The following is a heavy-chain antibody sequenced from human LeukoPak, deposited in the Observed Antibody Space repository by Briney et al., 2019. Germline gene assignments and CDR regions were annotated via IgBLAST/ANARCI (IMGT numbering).Heavy chain of an antibody. J-gene: IGHJ1*01. V-gene: IGHV4-39*01. Sequence: SETLSLTCTVSGGSISSSCYYWGWIRQPPGKGLEWFARIYYSGSTYYNPSLKCRVTISVDTSKSQFSLKRSSVTAADTAVYYCARIVGATRDWGQGTLVTVSS. D-gene: IGHD1-26*01. CDR2: IYYSGST. CDR1: GGSISSSCYY. CDR3: ARIVGATRD.